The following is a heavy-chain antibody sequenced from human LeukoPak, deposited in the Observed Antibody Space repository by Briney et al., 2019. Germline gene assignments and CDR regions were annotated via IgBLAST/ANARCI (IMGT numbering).Heavy chain of an antibody. Sequence: GGSPRLSCAASGFTFSSYSMNWVRQAPGKGLEWVSSISSSSSSYIYYADSVKGRFTISRDNAKNSLYLQMNSLRAEDTAVYYCARVNGSGSYYIDYWGQGTLVTVSS. CDR1: GFTFSSYS. D-gene: IGHD3-10*01. CDR3: ARVNGSGSYYIDY. J-gene: IGHJ4*02. V-gene: IGHV3-21*01. CDR2: ISSSSSSYI.